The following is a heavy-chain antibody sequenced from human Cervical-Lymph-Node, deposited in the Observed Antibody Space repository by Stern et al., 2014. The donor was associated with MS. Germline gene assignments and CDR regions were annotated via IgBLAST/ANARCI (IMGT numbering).Heavy chain of an antibody. CDR2: ISSSGSAM. J-gene: IGHJ4*02. Sequence: VQLLESGGGLVKPGGSLRLSCRGSGFNFNDHYMSWIRQPPGMGLEWLAYISSSGSAMYYADSVKGRFTISRDNAEKSLDLQMTSLRAEDTAVYYCARGLGNLDYSGRGTLVTVSS. CDR1: GFNFNDHY. V-gene: IGHV3-11*01. CDR3: ARGLGNLDY.